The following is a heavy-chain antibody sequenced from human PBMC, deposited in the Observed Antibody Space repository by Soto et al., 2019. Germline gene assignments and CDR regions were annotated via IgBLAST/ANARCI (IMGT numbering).Heavy chain of an antibody. CDR2: IYPGDSDT. CDR3: ARLRDMIAVAGYFDY. Sequence: PGESLKISCKGSGYSFTSYWIGWVRQMPGKGLEWKGIIYPGDSDTRCSPSFQGQVTISADKSISTAYLQWSSLKASDTAMYYCARLRDMIAVAGYFDYWGQGTLVTVSS. J-gene: IGHJ4*02. V-gene: IGHV5-51*01. CDR1: GYSFTSYW. D-gene: IGHD6-19*01.